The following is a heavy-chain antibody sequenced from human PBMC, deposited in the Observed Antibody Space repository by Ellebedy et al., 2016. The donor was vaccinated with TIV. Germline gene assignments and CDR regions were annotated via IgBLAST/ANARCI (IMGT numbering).Heavy chain of an antibody. V-gene: IGHV3-30-3*01. CDR1: GFTLSGYY. D-gene: IGHD1-1*01. J-gene: IGHJ4*02. CDR2: TSYDEVSR. CDR3: LRDDSNWKAVFDY. Sequence: GESLKISCAASGFTLSGYYMTWIRQAPGKGLEWVAVTSYDEVSRFYADSVRGRFTISRDNSKNTLYLEMNSLKPEDTAVYYCLRDDSNWKAVFDYWGQGTQVTVSS.